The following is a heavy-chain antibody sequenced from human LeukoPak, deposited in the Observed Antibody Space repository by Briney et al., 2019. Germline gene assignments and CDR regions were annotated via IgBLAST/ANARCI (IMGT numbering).Heavy chain of an antibody. V-gene: IGHV4-34*01. CDR2: INHSGST. CDR3: ARVGVATISSYFDY. J-gene: IGHJ4*02. D-gene: IGHD5-12*01. CDR1: GGSFGGYY. Sequence: SETLSLTCAVYGGSFGGYYWSWIRQPPGKGLEWIGEINHSGSTNYNPSLKSRVTISVDTSRNQFSLKLSSVTAADTAVYYCARVGVATISSYFDYWGQGTLVTVSS.